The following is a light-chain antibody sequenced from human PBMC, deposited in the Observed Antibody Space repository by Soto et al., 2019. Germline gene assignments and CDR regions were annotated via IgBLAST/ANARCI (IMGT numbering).Light chain of an antibody. V-gene: IGKV1-5*01. CDR1: RVSSDY. J-gene: IGKJ1*01. CDR2: GGS. CDR3: QQYGSTPRT. Sequence: GDIVSITCLTSRVSSDYLAWYQQKPGKAPCLLISGGSSRERGVPSRFSGSGSGTEFTLTISRLQPDDFATYYCQQYGSTPRTFGQGTKVDIK.